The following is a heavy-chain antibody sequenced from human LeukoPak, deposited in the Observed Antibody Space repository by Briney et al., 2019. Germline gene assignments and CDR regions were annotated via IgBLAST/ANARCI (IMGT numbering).Heavy chain of an antibody. J-gene: IGHJ4*02. CDR1: GYSISSGYY. CDR3: ARVRGYCSSTICYRYYFDY. CDR2: IYHSGST. D-gene: IGHD2-2*01. V-gene: IGHV4-38-2*02. Sequence: SETLSLTCTVSGYSISSGYYWGWIRQPPGKGLEWIGTIYHSGSTYYNPSLKSQVTISVDTSKNQFSLKLTSVTAADTAVYYCARVRGYCSSTICYRYYFDYWGQGTLVTVSS.